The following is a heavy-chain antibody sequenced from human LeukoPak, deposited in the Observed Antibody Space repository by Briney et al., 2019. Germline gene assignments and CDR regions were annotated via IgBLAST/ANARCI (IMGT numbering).Heavy chain of an antibody. J-gene: IGHJ4*02. Sequence: GGSLRLSRGASGFTFRNFWMNWVRQAPGKGLEWVANIKDDGSDKYYVDSVKGRFSISKDNAKNSLYLQMNSLRVEDTAVYYCVPLNWNPPGDFDRWGQGTLVTVSS. CDR3: VPLNWNPPGDFDR. D-gene: IGHD1-20*01. CDR1: GFTFRNFW. CDR2: IKDDGSDK. V-gene: IGHV3-7*01.